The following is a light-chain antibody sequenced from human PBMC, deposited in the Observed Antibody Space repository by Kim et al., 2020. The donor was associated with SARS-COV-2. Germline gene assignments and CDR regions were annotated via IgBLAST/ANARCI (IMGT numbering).Light chain of an antibody. CDR3: QHYGPLPCT. CDR2: AAS. CDR1: QTIANNY. Sequence: EIVLTQSPGTLSLSPGERVSLSCRASQTIANNYLAWYQQKAGQAPRVLIYAASSRATGVPEKFSGSGSGTDFTLTISRLEPEDFAVYYCQHYGPLPCTFGRGTRLEIK. V-gene: IGKV3-20*01. J-gene: IGKJ5*01.